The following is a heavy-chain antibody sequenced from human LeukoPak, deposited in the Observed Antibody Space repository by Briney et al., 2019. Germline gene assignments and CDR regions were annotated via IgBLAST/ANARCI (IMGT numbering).Heavy chain of an antibody. CDR3: ARTWGGYCSSTSCYEDYFYYMDV. J-gene: IGHJ6*03. Sequence: ASVKVSCKASGYTFTSYDINWVRQATGQGLEWMGWMNPNSGNTGYAQKFQGRVTITRNTSISTAYMELSSLRSEDTAVYYCARTWGGYCSSTSCYEDYFYYMDVWGKGTTVTVSS. D-gene: IGHD2-2*01. CDR1: GYTFTSYD. V-gene: IGHV1-8*03. CDR2: MNPNSGNT.